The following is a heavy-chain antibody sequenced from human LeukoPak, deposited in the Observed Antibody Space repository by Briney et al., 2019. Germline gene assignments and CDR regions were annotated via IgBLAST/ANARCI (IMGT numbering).Heavy chain of an antibody. V-gene: IGHV3-23*01. CDR1: GFTFSSYA. CDR2: ISGSGGST. CDR3: AKGDQLRFLEWLLPPFDY. D-gene: IGHD3-3*01. Sequence: PGGSLRLSCAASGFTFSSYAMSWVRQAPGKGLEWVSAISGSGGSTYYADSVKGRFTISRDNSKNTLYLQMTSLRAEDTAVYYCAKGDQLRFLEWLLPPFDYWGQGTLVTVSS. J-gene: IGHJ4*02.